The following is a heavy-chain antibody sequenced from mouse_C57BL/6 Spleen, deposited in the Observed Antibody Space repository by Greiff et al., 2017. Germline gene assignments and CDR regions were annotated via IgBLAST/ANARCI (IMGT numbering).Heavy chain of an antibody. J-gene: IGHJ2*01. Sequence: QVQLQQPGAELVKPGASVKLSCKASGYTFTSYWMHWVKQRPGQGLEWIGEIDPSDSYTNYNQKFKGKATLTVDKSSSTAYMQLSSLTSEDSAVYYCARRGWLLRGFGYWSEGATLTVTA. CDR1: GYTFTSYW. CDR2: IDPSDSYT. CDR3: ARRGWLLRGFGY. V-gene: IGHV1-69*02. D-gene: IGHD2-3*01.